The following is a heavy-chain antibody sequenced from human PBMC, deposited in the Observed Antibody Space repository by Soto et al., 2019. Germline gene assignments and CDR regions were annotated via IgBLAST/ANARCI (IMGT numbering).Heavy chain of an antibody. CDR3: ARDGTATCTKLVCSGPEFGS. V-gene: IGHV3-48*01. J-gene: IGHJ4*02. CDR1: GFSFSNYS. D-gene: IGHD2-8*01. CDR2: VINNSSVT. Sequence: ETLSLTCAVSGFSFSNYSINRVRQAPGEGLVGLSYVINNSSVTYYDDSVKGRFTISRDNAKNHLSLQMNSLTADDTAVYYCARDGTATCTKLVCSGPEFGSWGRGTLVNVS.